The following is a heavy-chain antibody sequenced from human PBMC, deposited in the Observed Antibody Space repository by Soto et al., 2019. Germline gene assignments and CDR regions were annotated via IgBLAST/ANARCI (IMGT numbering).Heavy chain of an antibody. J-gene: IGHJ6*02. V-gene: IGHV3-30-3*01. Sequence: GGSLRLSCAASGFTFSSYAMHWVRQAPGKGLEWVAVISYDGSNKYYADSVKGRFTISRDNSKNTLYLQMNSLRAEDTAVYYCARGSYDILTGYHYYGMDVWGQGTTVTVSS. CDR3: ARGSYDILTGYHYYGMDV. D-gene: IGHD3-9*01. CDR1: GFTFSSYA. CDR2: ISYDGSNK.